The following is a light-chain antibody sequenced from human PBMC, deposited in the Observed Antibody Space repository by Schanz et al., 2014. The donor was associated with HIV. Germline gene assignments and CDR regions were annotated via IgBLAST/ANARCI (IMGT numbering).Light chain of an antibody. V-gene: IGKV1-5*03. J-gene: IGKJ1*01. CDR3: QQYAVSSWT. CDR2: RAS. Sequence: DIQMTQSPSTLSASAGDGVTITCRASQYINRWLAWYQQKPGQAPKLLISRASSLHIGVPSRFSGSGSGTEFTLTISTLQPDDFATYYCQQYAVSSWTFGQGTRVQSK. CDR1: QYINRW.